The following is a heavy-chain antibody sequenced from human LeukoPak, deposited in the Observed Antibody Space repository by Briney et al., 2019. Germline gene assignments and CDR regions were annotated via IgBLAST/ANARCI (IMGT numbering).Heavy chain of an antibody. CDR1: GFTFSRNG. V-gene: IGHV3-23*01. CDR2: ISGSGSGGST. D-gene: IGHD6-19*01. CDR3: ARDSVAGNYYYYYYMDV. Sequence: GGSLRLSCAASGFTFSRNGMAWVRQAPGRVLEWVSSISGSGSGGSTYYADSVKGRFTISRDNSKNTLYLQMNSLRAEDTAVHYCARDSVAGNYYYYYYMDVWGKGTTVTVSS. J-gene: IGHJ6*03.